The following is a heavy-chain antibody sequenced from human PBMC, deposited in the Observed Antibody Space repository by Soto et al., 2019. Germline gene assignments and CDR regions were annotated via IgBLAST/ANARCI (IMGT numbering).Heavy chain of an antibody. V-gene: IGHV4-4*02. CDR2: VYHSGST. CDR3: ARAPTSAPEVVEVAAPDYYGMDV. Sequence: QVQLQESGPGLVKPSGTLSLTCAVSGGSISSSNWWSWVRPPPGKGLEWIGEVYHSGSTNYNPSLKSRVTISVDQSTTRFSLRLSSVTAAGTAVYYCARAPTSAPEVVEVAAPDYYGMDVWGQGTTVTVSS. D-gene: IGHD2-15*01. J-gene: IGHJ6*02. CDR1: GGSISSSNW.